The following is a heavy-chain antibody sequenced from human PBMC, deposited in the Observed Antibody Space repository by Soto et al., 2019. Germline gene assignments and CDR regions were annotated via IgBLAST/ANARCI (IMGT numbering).Heavy chain of an antibody. CDR1: GFTFSHAW. J-gene: IGHJ6*02. Sequence: VGSLRISCAASGFTFSHAWMSWVRQAPGTGLEWVGRIKSSTDGGTTDYSAPVKGRFSISRDDSKNALYLQMNSLKTEDTAVYYCTTDRISFGDYVPSYFYYGMDVWGQGTTVTVSS. V-gene: IGHV3-15*01. D-gene: IGHD4-17*01. CDR3: TTDRISFGDYVPSYFYYGMDV. CDR2: IKSSTDGGTT.